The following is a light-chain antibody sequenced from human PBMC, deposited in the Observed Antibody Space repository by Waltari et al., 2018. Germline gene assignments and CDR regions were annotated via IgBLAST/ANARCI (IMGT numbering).Light chain of an antibody. CDR1: QGISSY. V-gene: IGKV1-8*01. CDR3: QQYYSYPWT. Sequence: TCRASQGISSYLAWYQQKPGKAPKLLIYAASTLQIGVPSRFSGSGSGTDFTLTISCLQSEDFATYYCQQYYSYPWTFGQGTKVEIK. J-gene: IGKJ1*01. CDR2: AAS.